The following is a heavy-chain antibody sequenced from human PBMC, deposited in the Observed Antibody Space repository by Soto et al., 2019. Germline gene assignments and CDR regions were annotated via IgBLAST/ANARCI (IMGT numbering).Heavy chain of an antibody. CDR3: ARDSSGYGDFDY. J-gene: IGHJ4*02. D-gene: IGHD5-12*01. CDR1: GFTFSNAW. Sequence: EVQLVESGGGLVKPGGSLRLSCAASGFTFSNAWMSWVRQAPGKGLEWVGRIKSKTDGGTTDYAAPVKGRFTISRDDSKNTLYLQMNSLRAEDTAVYYCARDSSGYGDFDYWGQGTLVTVSS. V-gene: IGHV3-15*01. CDR2: IKSKTDGGTT.